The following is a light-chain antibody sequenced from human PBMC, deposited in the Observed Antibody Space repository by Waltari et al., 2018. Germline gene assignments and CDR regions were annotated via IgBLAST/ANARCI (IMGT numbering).Light chain of an antibody. CDR1: QSLSSY. Sequence: DIQMTQSPSSLSASVGDRVTITCRASQSLSSYLNGYQQKPGEAPKLLIYAASSLQSGVPARFSGSGSGTDFTITISRLQPEYFATYYCQQSYSTPERTFGQGTKVEIK. V-gene: IGKV1-39*01. CDR2: AAS. J-gene: IGKJ1*01. CDR3: QQSYSTPERT.